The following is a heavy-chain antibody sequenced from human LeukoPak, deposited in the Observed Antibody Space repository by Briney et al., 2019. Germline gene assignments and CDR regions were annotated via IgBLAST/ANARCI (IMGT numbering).Heavy chain of an antibody. CDR2: ISYDGSNK. CDR3: AKDRLLWFGELPQD. V-gene: IGHV3-30*18. CDR1: GFTFSSYG. Sequence: PGGSLRLSCAASGFTFSSYGMHWVRQAPGKGLEWVAVISYDGSNKYYADSVKGRFTISRDNSKNTLYLQMNSLRAEDTAVYYCAKDRLLWFGELPQDWGQGTLVTVSS. D-gene: IGHD3-10*01. J-gene: IGHJ4*02.